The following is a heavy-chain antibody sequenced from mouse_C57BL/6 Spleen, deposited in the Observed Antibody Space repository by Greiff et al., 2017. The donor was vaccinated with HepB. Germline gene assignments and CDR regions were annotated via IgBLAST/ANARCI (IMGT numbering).Heavy chain of an antibody. D-gene: IGHD2-5*01. Sequence: QVQLQQPGAELVKPGASVKLSCKASGYTFTSYWMHWVKQRPGQGLEWIGMIHPNSCSTNYNEKFKSKATLTVDKSSSTAHMQLSSLTSEDSAVYYCARKAYYSNYDAMDYWGQGTSVTVSS. J-gene: IGHJ4*01. CDR3: ARKAYYSNYDAMDY. V-gene: IGHV1-64*01. CDR2: IHPNSCST. CDR1: GYTFTSYW.